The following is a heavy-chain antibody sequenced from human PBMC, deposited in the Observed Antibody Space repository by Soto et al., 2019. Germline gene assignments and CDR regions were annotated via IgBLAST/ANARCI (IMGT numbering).Heavy chain of an antibody. Sequence: PSETLSLTCTVSGGSISSGGYYWNWIRQHPGKGLEWIGYIYYSGSTYYNPSLKSRVTISVDTSKNQFSLKLSSVTAADTAVYYCARDQGYSSLDYWGQGTLVTVSS. J-gene: IGHJ4*02. V-gene: IGHV4-31*03. CDR3: ARDQGYSSLDY. CDR1: GGSISSGGYY. CDR2: IYYSGST. D-gene: IGHD6-13*01.